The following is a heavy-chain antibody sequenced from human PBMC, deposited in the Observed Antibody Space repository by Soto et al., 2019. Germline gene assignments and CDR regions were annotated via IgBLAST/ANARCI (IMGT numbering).Heavy chain of an antibody. CDR2: ISSNGGTT. D-gene: IGHD3-22*01. V-gene: IGHV3-64*01. CDR1: GFSFSSYA. CDR3: AKGRDSSGYYEY. J-gene: IGHJ4*02. Sequence: GSLRLSCAASGFSFSSYAMHWVRQAPGKGLEYVSAISSNGGTTYYANSVKGRFTISRDNSKNTVYLQMGSLRVEDMAVYYCAKGRDSSGYYEYWGQGTLVTVSS.